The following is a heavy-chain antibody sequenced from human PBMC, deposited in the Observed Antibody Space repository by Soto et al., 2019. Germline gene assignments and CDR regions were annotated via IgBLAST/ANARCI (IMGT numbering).Heavy chain of an antibody. CDR2: IIPIFCTA. V-gene: IGHV1-69*13. D-gene: IGHD3-22*01. CDR3: ASSYYYDSTPSAFDI. J-gene: IGHJ3*02. Sequence: ASVKVSCKASGGTFSSYAISGVRQAPGQGREWMGGIIPIFCTANYAQKFQGRVTITADESTSTAYMERSSLRSEDTAVYYCASSYYYDSTPSAFDIWGQGTMVTV. CDR1: GGTFSSYA.